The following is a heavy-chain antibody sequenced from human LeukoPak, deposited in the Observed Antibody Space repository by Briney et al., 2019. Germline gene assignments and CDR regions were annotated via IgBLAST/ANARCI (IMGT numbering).Heavy chain of an antibody. D-gene: IGHD2-21*01. J-gene: IGHJ3*02. CDR3: AKVNDNGGYYRAFHM. V-gene: IGHV4-34*01. CDR1: GGSFSGYY. CDR2: INHSGNT. Sequence: SETLSLTCAVYGGSFSGYYWSWIRQPPGKGLEWIGEINHSGNTNYNPSLKSRVTISVDTSKNQFSLKLSSVTAADTAVYYCAKVNDNGGYYRAFHMWGQGTMVTVSS.